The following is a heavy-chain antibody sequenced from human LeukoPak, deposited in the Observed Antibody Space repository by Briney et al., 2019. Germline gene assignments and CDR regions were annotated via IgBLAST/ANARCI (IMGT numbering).Heavy chain of an antibody. CDR2: ISSDGSNK. CDR3: ARDQITTVRGIIARSTPYYDYHYMDV. V-gene: IGHV3-30*04. D-gene: IGHD3-10*01. Sequence: GGSLRLSCAASGFTFSSYAVHWVRQAPGKGLEWVAVISSDGSNKYYADSVKGRFTISRDNSKNTLYLQMNSLGADDTAVYYCARDQITTVRGIIARSTPYYDYHYMDVWGKGTTVTVSS. J-gene: IGHJ6*03. CDR1: GFTFSSYA.